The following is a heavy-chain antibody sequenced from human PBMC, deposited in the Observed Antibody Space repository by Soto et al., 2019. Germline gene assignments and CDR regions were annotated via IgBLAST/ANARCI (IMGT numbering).Heavy chain of an antibody. V-gene: IGHV1-46*01. J-gene: IGHJ6*02. CDR1: GYTFTSYY. D-gene: IGHD5-12*01. CDR2: INPSGGST. Sequence: GASVKVSFKASGYTFTSYYMHWVRQAPGQGLEWMGIINPSGGSTSYAQKFQGRVTMTRDTSTSTVYMELSSLRSEDTAVYYCARGGGPMATIISHYYYGMDVWGQGTTVTVSS. CDR3: ARGGGPMATIISHYYYGMDV.